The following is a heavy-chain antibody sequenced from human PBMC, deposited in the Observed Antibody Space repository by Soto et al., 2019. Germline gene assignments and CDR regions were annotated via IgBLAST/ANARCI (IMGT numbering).Heavy chain of an antibody. V-gene: IGHV1-24*01. CDR1: GDTLTELS. CDR2: FDPEDGET. CDR3: ATFSTSITTTVTTSGPDY. D-gene: IGHD4-17*01. J-gene: IGHJ4*02. Sequence: ASVKVSCTVSGDTLTELSRHWVRQAPGKGLEWMGGFDPEDGETIYAQKFQGRVTMTEDTSTDTAYMELSSLRSEDTAVYYCATFSTSITTTVTTSGPDYWGQGTLVTVSS.